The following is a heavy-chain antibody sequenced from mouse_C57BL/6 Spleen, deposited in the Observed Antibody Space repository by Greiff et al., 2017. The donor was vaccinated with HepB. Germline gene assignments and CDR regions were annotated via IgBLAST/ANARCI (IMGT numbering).Heavy chain of an antibody. V-gene: IGHV1-42*01. D-gene: IGHD1-1*01. Sequence: VQLQHSGPELVKPGASVKISCKASGYSFTGYYMNWVKQSPEKSLEWIGEINPSTGGTTYNQKFKAKATLTVDKSSSTAYMQLKSLTSEDSAVYYCAREGFTTVVATPFAYWGQGTLVTVSA. J-gene: IGHJ3*01. CDR1: GYSFTGYY. CDR2: INPSTGGT. CDR3: AREGFTTVVATPFAY.